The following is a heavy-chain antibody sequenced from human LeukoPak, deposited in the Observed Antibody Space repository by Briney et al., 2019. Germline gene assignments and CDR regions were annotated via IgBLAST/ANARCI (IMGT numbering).Heavy chain of an antibody. CDR2: IRGDGGET. V-gene: IGHV3-74*01. CDR3: GRDAVLGSGSIDY. J-gene: IGHJ4*01. D-gene: IGHD3-10*01. CDR1: GFTFTNHW. Sequence: PGGSLRLYCAASGFTFTNHWMHWVRQVPGKGLAWISRIRGDGGETNYADSVGGRFTTSRDNAKNLLYLQMDSLGAEDTAVYYCGRDAVLGSGSIDYWGHGVLVAVSS.